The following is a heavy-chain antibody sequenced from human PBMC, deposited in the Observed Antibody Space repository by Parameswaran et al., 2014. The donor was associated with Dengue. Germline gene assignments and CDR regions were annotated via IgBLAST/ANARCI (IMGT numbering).Heavy chain of an antibody. CDR3: ARGGLEWLLWKTDGFDP. V-gene: IGHV4-34*01. D-gene: IGHD3-3*01. CDR2: INHSGST. J-gene: IGHJ5*02. Sequence: RWIRQPPGKGLEWIGEINHSGSTNYNPSLKSRVTISVDTSKNQFSLKLSSVTAADTAVYYCARGGLEWLLWKTDGFDPWGQGTLVTVSS.